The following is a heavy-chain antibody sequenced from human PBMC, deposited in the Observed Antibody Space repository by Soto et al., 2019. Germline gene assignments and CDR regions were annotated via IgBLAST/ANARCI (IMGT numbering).Heavy chain of an antibody. D-gene: IGHD1-1*01. CDR3: ARDNDRPQLGGNYYYILDV. J-gene: IGHJ6*02. Sequence: QVQLEQSGAEVKKPGSSVKVSCKASGGTFRNSAISWVRQAPGKGLEWMGGIMPIFRTPDYAQKFQGRVTITADESTSTAYMELGGLRSDDTAVYYCARDNDRPQLGGNYYYILDVWGHGTTVTVSS. CDR1: GGTFRNSA. CDR2: IMPIFRTP. V-gene: IGHV1-69*12.